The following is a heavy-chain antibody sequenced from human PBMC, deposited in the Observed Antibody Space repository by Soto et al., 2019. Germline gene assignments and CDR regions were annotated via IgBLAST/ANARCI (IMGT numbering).Heavy chain of an antibody. CDR2: VYISGST. V-gene: IGHV4-4*07. Sequence: QVHLQESGPGLVKPSETLSLTCSVSGGSISSYYWNWLRQPAGKGLEWIGRVYISGSTNYNPSLKSRVSMSVDTSKNQFSLRLSSVTAADTAVYYCAKHSSGWYGDVDYYYYGMDVWGQGTTVTVSS. CDR3: AKHSSGWYGDVDYYYYGMDV. J-gene: IGHJ6*02. D-gene: IGHD6-19*01. CDR1: GGSISSYY.